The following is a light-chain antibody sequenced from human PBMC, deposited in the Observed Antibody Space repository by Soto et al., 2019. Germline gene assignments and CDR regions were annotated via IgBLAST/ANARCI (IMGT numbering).Light chain of an antibody. CDR1: SSNIGARFD. V-gene: IGLV1-40*01. Sequence: QLVLTQPPSVSGAPGQRVTISCTGSSSNIGARFDVQWYQQVPGTAPKLLIYYNTDRPSGVPDRFSGSTSGTSASLAITGLQAEDEAVYYCQSYDRSLSGGVFGGGTKLTVL. CDR3: QSYDRSLSGGV. J-gene: IGLJ3*02. CDR2: YNT.